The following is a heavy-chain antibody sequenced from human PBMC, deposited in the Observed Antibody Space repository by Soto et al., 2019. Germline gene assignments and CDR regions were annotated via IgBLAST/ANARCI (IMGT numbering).Heavy chain of an antibody. J-gene: IGHJ5*02. CDR1: GNGLSVVS. D-gene: IGHD3-10*01. Sequence: GFLVKRARKGVGNGLSVVSGGCGRHTHRKGLEWMGGPDPEDGEIMYAQTFQGRVTMTVDTSADIAYMELYSLRAEDTAVYYCATGSPSYYGSGTYCLGPWGQGTVVTV. CDR2: PDPEDGEI. CDR3: ATGSPSYYGSGTYCLGP. V-gene: IGHV1-24*01.